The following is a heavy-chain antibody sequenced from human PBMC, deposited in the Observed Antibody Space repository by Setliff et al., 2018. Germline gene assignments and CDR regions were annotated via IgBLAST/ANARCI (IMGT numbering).Heavy chain of an antibody. CDR2: INHSGGI. CDR1: LGSFTGYY. V-gene: IGHV4-34*01. CDR3: ARLSGYYFDY. D-gene: IGHD3-22*01. J-gene: IGHJ4*02. Sequence: SETLSLTCSLELGSFTGYYWTWIRQVPGKGLEWIGGINHSGGINYNPSLKSRVTISVDTSKNQFSLKLSSVTAADTAVFYCARLSGYYFDYWGQGTLVTVSS.